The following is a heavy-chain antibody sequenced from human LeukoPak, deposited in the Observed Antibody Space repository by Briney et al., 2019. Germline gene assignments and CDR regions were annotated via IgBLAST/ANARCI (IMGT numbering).Heavy chain of an antibody. Sequence: SETLSLTCTVFGGSISSLYWSWIRQPPGKGLEWIGYIYYSGSTNYNPSLTSRVTISVDTSKNQFSLKLSSVTAADTAVYYCARGDCSGGSCENFDYWGQGTLVTVSS. CDR2: IYYSGST. CDR1: GGSISSLY. J-gene: IGHJ4*02. D-gene: IGHD2-15*01. V-gene: IGHV4-59*11. CDR3: ARGDCSGGSCENFDY.